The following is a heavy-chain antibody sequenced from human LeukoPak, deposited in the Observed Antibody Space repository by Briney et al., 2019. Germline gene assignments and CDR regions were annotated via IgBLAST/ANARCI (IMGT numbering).Heavy chain of an antibody. CDR2: ISYDGSNK. V-gene: IGHV3-30*18. J-gene: IGHJ4*02. CDR1: GFTFSSYG. D-gene: IGHD3-10*01. CDR3: ANFGYGSGSYSTGFSY. Sequence: GGSLRLSCAASGFTFSSYGMHWVRQAPGKRLEWVAVISYDGSNKYYADSVKGRFTISRDNSKNTLYLQMNSLRAEDTAVYYCANFGYGSGSYSTGFSYWGQGTLVTVSS.